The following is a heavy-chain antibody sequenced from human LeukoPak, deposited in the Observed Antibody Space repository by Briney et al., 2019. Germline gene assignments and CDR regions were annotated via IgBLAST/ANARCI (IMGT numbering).Heavy chain of an antibody. CDR1: GGSISSSY. V-gene: IGHV4-59*01. CDR3: ATRPARGSGPYYPYFDY. J-gene: IGHJ4*02. D-gene: IGHD3-22*01. Sequence: SETLSLTCTVSGGSISSSYWSWIRQPPGKGLEWIGYIYYSGSTNYNASLKSRVTISVDTSKTQFSLKLTSVTAADTAVYYCATRPARGSGPYYPYFDYWGQGTLVTFSS. CDR2: IYYSGST.